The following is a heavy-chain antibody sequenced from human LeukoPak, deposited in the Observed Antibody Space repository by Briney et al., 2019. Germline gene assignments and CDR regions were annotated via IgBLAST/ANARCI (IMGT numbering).Heavy chain of an antibody. Sequence: CLRLALVPSALTPRRYAMGWVPHAPGKGLQWVSRLGIIGGYTRSAGSVKGRFTNSRDSSTNTPYLQMNCLRAEDTAVYHCARGGGGNSDFLSSYPGASLSFDYWGKGALVTVSS. V-gene: IGHV3-23*01. D-gene: IGHD4-23*01. J-gene: IGHJ4*02. CDR2: LGIIGGYT. CDR3: ARGGGGNSDFLSSYPGASLSFDY. CDR1: ALTPRRYA.